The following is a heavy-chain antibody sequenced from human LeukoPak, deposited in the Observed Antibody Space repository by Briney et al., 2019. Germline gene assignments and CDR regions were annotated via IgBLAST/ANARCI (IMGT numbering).Heavy chain of an antibody. CDR3: ARLYGDYAAFDY. V-gene: IGHV4-59*08. Sequence: PSETLSLTCTVSGGSISSYYWSWIRQPPGKGLEWIGYIYYSGSTNYNPSLKSRVTLSVDTSKNHFSLKLSSVTAADTAVYYCARLYGDYAAFDYWGQGTLVTVSS. CDR1: GGSISSYY. CDR2: IYYSGST. D-gene: IGHD4-17*01. J-gene: IGHJ4*02.